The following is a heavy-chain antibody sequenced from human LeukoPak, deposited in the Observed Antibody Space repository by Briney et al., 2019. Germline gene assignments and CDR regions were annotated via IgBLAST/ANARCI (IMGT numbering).Heavy chain of an antibody. CDR2: IYHSGST. J-gene: IGHJ4*02. D-gene: IGHD2-2*01. CDR1: GVSISTYY. V-gene: IGHV4-59*01. CDR3: SNGGASSQFLDY. Sequence: PSETLSLTCTVSGVSISTYYWSWIRQPPGKGLEWIGYIYHSGSTNYNPSLKSRVTISLDTSKNQFSLKLSSVTAADTAVYYCSNGGASSQFLDYWGQGILVTVSS.